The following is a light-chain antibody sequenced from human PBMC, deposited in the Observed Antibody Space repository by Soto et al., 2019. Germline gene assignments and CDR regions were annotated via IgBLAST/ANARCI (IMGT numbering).Light chain of an antibody. CDR3: QQSYSTPFT. J-gene: IGKJ3*01. CDR1: QSISNY. V-gene: IGKV1-39*01. CDR2: AAS. Sequence: DIQMTQSPSSLSASVGDSVTITCRASQSISNYLNGYQQKPGKAPKLLVYAASSLQSGVASRFSGSGSGTDFTLTIRSLQPEDFATYYCQQSYSTPFTFGPGTKVDIK.